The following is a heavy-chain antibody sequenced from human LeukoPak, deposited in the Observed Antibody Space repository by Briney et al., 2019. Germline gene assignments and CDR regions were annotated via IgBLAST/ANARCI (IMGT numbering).Heavy chain of an antibody. CDR1: GFTFSRYW. D-gene: IGHD1-26*01. Sequence: GGSLRLSCAASGFTFSRYWTHWVRQAPGKGLVWVSRIKSDGSTNYADSVKGRFTISRDSSTNKLYLQMNSLRPEDTAVYYCARGERWELPNYYYYMDVWGKGTTVTVSS. J-gene: IGHJ6*03. CDR3: ARGERWELPNYYYYMDV. CDR2: IKSDGST. V-gene: IGHV3-74*01.